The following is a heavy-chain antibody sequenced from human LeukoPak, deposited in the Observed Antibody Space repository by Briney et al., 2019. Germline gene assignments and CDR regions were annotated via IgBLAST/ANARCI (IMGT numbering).Heavy chain of an antibody. CDR3: ARDSSRTAFDY. V-gene: IGHV3-21*01. CDR1: GFTFSSYS. D-gene: IGHD6-13*01. J-gene: IGHJ4*02. CDR2: ISSSSSYI. Sequence: PGGSLRLSCAASGFTFSSYSMNWVRQAPGKGLEWVSSISSSSSYIYYADSVKGRFTISRDNAKNSLYLQINSLRAEDTAVYYCARDSSRTAFDYWGQGTLVTVSS.